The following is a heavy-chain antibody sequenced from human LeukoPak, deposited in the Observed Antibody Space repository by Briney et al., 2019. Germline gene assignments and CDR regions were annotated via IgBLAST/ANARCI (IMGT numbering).Heavy chain of an antibody. Sequence: SETLSLTCTVSGGSISSGSYYWSWIRQPAGKGLEWIGRISTSGSTYYNPSLKSRLTISVDTSKDQFSLKLSSVTAADTAVYYCAREVGWNYLKGMDVWGQGTTVTVSS. CDR3: AREVGWNYLKGMDV. D-gene: IGHD1-7*01. V-gene: IGHV4-61*02. CDR2: ISTSGST. CDR1: GGSISSGSYY. J-gene: IGHJ6*02.